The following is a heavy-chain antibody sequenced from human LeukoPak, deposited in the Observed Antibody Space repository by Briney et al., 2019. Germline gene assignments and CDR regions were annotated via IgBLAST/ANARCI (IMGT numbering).Heavy chain of an antibody. CDR3: TTDPVAMEIFDY. CDR2: IKSKTDGGTT. J-gene: IGHJ4*02. V-gene: IGHV3-15*01. D-gene: IGHD5-12*01. CDR1: GFTFSNAW. Sequence: GGSLRLSCAASGFTFSNAWMSWVRQAPGKGLEWVGRIKSKTDGGTTDYAAPVKGRFTISRDDSKNTLYLQMNSLKTEDTAVYYCTTDPVAMEIFDYWGQGTLVTVSS.